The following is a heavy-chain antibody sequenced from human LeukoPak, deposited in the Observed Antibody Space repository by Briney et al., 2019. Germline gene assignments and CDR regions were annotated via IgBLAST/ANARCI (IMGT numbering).Heavy chain of an antibody. Sequence: PGGSLRLSCAASGFTFSSYGMHWVRQAPGKGLEWVALIRYDGSNKYYADSAKGRFTISRDNSKNTLYLQMNSLRAEDTAVYYCAKGVDCSSTSCYTEWFDPWGQGTLVTVSS. CDR1: GFTFSSYG. V-gene: IGHV3-30*02. J-gene: IGHJ5*02. CDR3: AKGVDCSSTSCYTEWFDP. CDR2: IRYDGSNK. D-gene: IGHD2-2*02.